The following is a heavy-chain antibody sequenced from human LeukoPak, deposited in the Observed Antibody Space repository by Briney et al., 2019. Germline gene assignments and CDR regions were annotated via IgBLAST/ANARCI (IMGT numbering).Heavy chain of an antibody. CDR1: GFTFSNYY. Sequence: GGSLRLSCTASGFTFSNYYMSWVRQAPGKGLEWVANIKHDGMEKNYVDSVKGRFTISRENAKNSLYLQMNSLRAEDTAVYYCARDRGYSTFDYWGQVTLVTVSS. J-gene: IGHJ4*02. V-gene: IGHV3-7*01. CDR3: ARDRGYSTFDY. D-gene: IGHD3-22*01. CDR2: IKHDGMEK.